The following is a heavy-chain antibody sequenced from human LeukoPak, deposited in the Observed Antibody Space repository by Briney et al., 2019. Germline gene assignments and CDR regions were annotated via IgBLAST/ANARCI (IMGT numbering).Heavy chain of an antibody. J-gene: IGHJ6*03. V-gene: IGHV4-59*01. Sequence: PSETLSLTCTVSGGSISNYYWNWIRQPPGKGLEWIGFIYFSGTTNYNPSLKSRLSFSIDTSKNQFSLKLTSMTAADTAVYYCAREGRKSRGVDIVRKKETGYYYYMDVWGKGTTVTVSS. CDR3: AREGRKSRGVDIVRKKETGYYYYMDV. CDR1: GGSISNYY. D-gene: IGHD2-15*01. CDR2: IYFSGTT.